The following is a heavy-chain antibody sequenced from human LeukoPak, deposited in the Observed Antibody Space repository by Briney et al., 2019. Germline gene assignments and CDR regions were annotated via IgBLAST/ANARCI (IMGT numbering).Heavy chain of an antibody. Sequence: GGSLRLSCAASGFTFSSYGMHWVRQAPGKGLEWVAVIWYDGSNKYYADSVKGRFTISRDNSKNTLYLQMNSLRAEDTAVYYCARDRVTTVFWFDPWGQGTLVTVSS. D-gene: IGHD4-17*01. CDR1: GFTFSSYG. CDR3: ARDRVTTVFWFDP. V-gene: IGHV3-33*01. CDR2: IWYDGSNK. J-gene: IGHJ5*02.